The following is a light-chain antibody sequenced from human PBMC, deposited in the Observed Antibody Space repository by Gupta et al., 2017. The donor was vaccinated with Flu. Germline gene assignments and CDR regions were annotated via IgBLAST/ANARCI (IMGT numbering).Light chain of an antibody. CDR1: QTISSNY. CDR3: QQYDGAPLT. J-gene: IGKJ4*01. Sequence: EIVLTQSPGTLSLSPGESATLSCRASQTISSNYLTWYQQKPGQAPRLLIYGASSRATGIPVRFSGSGSGTGFTLTISRLEPEDFAVYYCQQYDGAPLTFGGGTKVEIK. V-gene: IGKV3-20*01. CDR2: GAS.